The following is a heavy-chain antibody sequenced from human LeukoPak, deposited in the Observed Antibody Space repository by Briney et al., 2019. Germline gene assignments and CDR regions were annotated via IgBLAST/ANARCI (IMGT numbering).Heavy chain of an antibody. CDR2: ISGSGGNT. CDR3: AKPSTRAVAGSFDY. J-gene: IGHJ4*02. D-gene: IGHD6-19*01. CDR1: GFTFSTYT. Sequence: GGSLRLSCAASGFTFSTYTMSWVRQAPGKGLEWVSSISGSGGNTYYADYVKGRFTISRDNSKDTLYLQMNNLRAEDTAVYYCAKPSTRAVAGSFDYWGQGTLVTVSS. V-gene: IGHV3-23*01.